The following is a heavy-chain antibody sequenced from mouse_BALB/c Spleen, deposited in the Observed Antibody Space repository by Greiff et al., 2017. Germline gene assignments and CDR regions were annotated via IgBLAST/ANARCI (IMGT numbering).Heavy chain of an antibody. V-gene: IGHV5-17*02. Sequence: DVQLVESGGGLVQPGGSRKLSCAASGFTFSSFGMHWVRQAPEKGLEWVAYISSGSSTIYYADTVKGRFTISRDNPKNTLFLQMTSLRSEDTDMYYCARSGYYAMDYWGQGTSVTVSS. J-gene: IGHJ4*01. CDR3: ARSGYYAMDY. CDR1: GFTFSSFG. CDR2: ISSGSSTI.